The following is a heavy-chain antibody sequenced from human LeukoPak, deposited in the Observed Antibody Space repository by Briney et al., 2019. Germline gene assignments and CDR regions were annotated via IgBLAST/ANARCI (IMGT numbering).Heavy chain of an antibody. CDR3: ARDLPAYSSGWYNYYYYGMDV. J-gene: IGHJ6*02. D-gene: IGHD6-19*01. CDR1: GYTFTGYY. V-gene: IGHV1-2*02. Sequence: ASVKVSCKASGYTFTGYYMHWVRQAPGQGLEWMGWINPNSGGTNYAQKFQGRVTMTRDTSISTAYMELSRLRSDDTAVYYCARDLPAYSSGWYNYYYYGMDVWGQGTTVTVSS. CDR2: INPNSGGT.